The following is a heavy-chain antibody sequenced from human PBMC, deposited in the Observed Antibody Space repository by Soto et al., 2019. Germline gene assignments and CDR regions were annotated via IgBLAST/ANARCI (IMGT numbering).Heavy chain of an antibody. CDR3: AKIHGSGSYSYDY. Sequence: QVQLVESGGGVVQPGRSLRLSCAASGFTFSSYGMHWVRQAPGKGLEWVAVISYDGSNKYYADSVKGRFTISRDNSKNTLYLQMNSLRAEDTAVYYCAKIHGSGSYSYDYWGQGTLVTVSS. D-gene: IGHD3-10*01. CDR2: ISYDGSNK. CDR1: GFTFSSYG. V-gene: IGHV3-30*18. J-gene: IGHJ4*02.